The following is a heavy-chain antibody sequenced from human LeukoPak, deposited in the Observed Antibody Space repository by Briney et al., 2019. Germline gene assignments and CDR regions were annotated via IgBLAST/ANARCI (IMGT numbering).Heavy chain of an antibody. CDR2: VSYDESKN. V-gene: IGHV3-30*18. Sequence: GGSLRLSCAASGFTVSHYGIHWVRQAPGKGLEWVAVVSYDESKNKYLESVEGRFTLSRDSSKNTVYLQMNSLRDEDTAVYYCAKDEGPICLYGDCPFDYWGQGNMVTVSS. J-gene: IGHJ4*02. CDR3: AKDEGPICLYGDCPFDY. CDR1: GFTVSHYG. D-gene: IGHD4-17*01.